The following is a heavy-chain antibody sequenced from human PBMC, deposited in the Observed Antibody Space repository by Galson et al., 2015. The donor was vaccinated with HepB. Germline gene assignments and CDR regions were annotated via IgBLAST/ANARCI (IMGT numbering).Heavy chain of an antibody. CDR1: GGSFSGYY. V-gene: IGHV4-34*01. CDR2: INHSGST. J-gene: IGHJ5*02. D-gene: IGHD1-1*01. Sequence: SETLSLTCAVYGGSFSGYYWSWIRQPPGKGLEWIGEINHSGSTDYNPSLKSRVTISVDTSKNQFSLKLSSVTAADTAVYYCARGFRYRSWFDPWGQGTLVTVSA. CDR3: ARGFRYRSWFDP.